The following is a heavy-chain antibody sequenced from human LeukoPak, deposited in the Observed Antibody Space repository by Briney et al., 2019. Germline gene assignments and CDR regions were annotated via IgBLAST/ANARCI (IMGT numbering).Heavy chain of an antibody. D-gene: IGHD2-2*01. Sequence: GGSLRLSCAASGFTFSDYYMNWIREAPGKGLEWVSYISSSGSTISYADSVKGRFTVSRDNAKNSLYLQMNSLRAEDTAGYYCARSILPAANAIDYWGQGTLVTVSS. V-gene: IGHV3-11*04. CDR2: ISSSGSTI. CDR1: GFTFSDYY. CDR3: ARSILPAANAIDY. J-gene: IGHJ4*02.